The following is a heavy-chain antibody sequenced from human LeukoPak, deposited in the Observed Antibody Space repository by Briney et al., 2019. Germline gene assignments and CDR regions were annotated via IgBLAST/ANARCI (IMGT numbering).Heavy chain of an antibody. CDR3: ARDDREQGVDY. V-gene: IGHV3-48*01. CDR1: GFTFSSYS. Sequence: PGRSLRLSCAASGFTFSSYSMNWVRQAPGKGLEWVSNISSSSSTIYYADSVKGRFTISRDNAKNSLYLQMNSLRAEDTAVYYCARDDREQGVDYWGQGTLVTVSS. J-gene: IGHJ4*02. CDR2: ISSSSSTI. D-gene: IGHD1-26*01.